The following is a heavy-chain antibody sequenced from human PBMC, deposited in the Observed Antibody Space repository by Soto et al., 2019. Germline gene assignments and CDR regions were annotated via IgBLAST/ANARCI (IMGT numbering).Heavy chain of an antibody. D-gene: IGHD3-10*01. CDR3: AICMVRGVYRMDV. V-gene: IGHV3-23*01. Sequence: VLLLESGGGLVQPGGSLRLSCAASGFTFSNYAMTWFRQAPGKGLERISGISGSGGSTYYADSVKGRFTISRDNSKITLYLQVTSLRDEDTALYYCAICMVRGVYRMDVWGLGTTVAVSS. CDR1: GFTFSNYA. J-gene: IGHJ6*01. CDR2: ISGSGGST.